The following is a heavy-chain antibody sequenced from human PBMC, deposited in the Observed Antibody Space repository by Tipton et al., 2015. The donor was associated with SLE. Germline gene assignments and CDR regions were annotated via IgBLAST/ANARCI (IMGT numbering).Heavy chain of an antibody. J-gene: IGHJ4*02. CDR2: IYTSGST. CDR3: ARAGDRRDGYNFALTY. V-gene: IGHV4-61*02. Sequence: LRLSCTVSGGSISSGRYFWNWIRQPAGKGLEWIGRIYTSGSTDYNPSLKSRVTISVDTSKYQFSLTLSPVTAADTAVYYCARAGDRRDGYNFALTYWGQGTLVTVSS. CDR1: GGSISSGRYF. D-gene: IGHD5-24*01.